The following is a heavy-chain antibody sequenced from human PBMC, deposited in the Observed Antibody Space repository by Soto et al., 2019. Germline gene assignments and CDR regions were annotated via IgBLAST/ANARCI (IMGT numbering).Heavy chain of an antibody. CDR1: GGSFSGYY. Sequence: PSETLSLTCAVYGGSFSGYYWSWIRQPPGKGLEWIGEINHSGSTNYNPSLKSRVTISVDTSKNQFSLKLSSVTAADTAVYYCARGRGRKIHGIRPRNPGWFDPWGQGTLVTVSS. CDR3: ARGRGRKIHGIRPRNPGWFDP. V-gene: IGHV4-34*01. D-gene: IGHD3-10*01. CDR2: INHSGST. J-gene: IGHJ5*02.